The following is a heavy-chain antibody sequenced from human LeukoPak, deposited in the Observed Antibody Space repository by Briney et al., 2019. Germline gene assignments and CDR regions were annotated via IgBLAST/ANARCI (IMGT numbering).Heavy chain of an antibody. Sequence: GSSVKVSCKASVYTFTSYGISWVRQTPGQGLEWMGWISAYNGNTNYAQKLQGRVTMTTDTSTSTAYMELRSLRSDDTAVYYCVAAAGLDYWRQGTLATVSS. CDR1: VYTFTSYG. CDR3: VAAAGLDY. CDR2: ISAYNGNT. D-gene: IGHD6-13*01. J-gene: IGHJ4*02. V-gene: IGHV1-18*01.